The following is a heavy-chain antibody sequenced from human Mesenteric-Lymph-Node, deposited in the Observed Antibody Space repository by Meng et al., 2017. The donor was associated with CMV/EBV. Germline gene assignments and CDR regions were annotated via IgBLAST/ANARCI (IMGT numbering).Heavy chain of an antibody. Sequence: SVKVSCKASGGTFSSYAISWVRQAPGQGLEWMGGIIPIFGTANYAQKFQGRVTITTDESTSTAYMELSSLRSEDTAVYYCARDVIFGGGYYYYGMDVWGQGTTVTVSS. CDR3: ARDVIFGGGYYYYGMDV. J-gene: IGHJ6*02. CDR1: GGTFSSYA. D-gene: IGHD3-3*02. CDR2: IIPIFGTA. V-gene: IGHV1-69*05.